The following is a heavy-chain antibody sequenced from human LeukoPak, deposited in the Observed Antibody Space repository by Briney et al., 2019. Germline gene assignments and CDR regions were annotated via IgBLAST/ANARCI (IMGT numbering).Heavy chain of an antibody. CDR2: IYTSGST. J-gene: IGHJ3*01. CDR1: GGSISSYY. D-gene: IGHD4-11*01. CDR3: ARPLNTVHDTFDV. V-gene: IGHV4-4*09. Sequence: PSETLSLTCTVSGGSISSYYWSWIRQPPGKGLEWIGYIYTSGSTNYNPSLKSRVTISVDTSKNQFSLKLSSVTAADTAVYYCARPLNTVHDTFDVWGQGTMVTVSS.